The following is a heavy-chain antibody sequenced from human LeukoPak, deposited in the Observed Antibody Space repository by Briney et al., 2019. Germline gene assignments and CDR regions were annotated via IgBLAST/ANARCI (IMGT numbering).Heavy chain of an antibody. V-gene: IGHV4-39*07. CDR2: IYYSGST. J-gene: IGHJ5*02. D-gene: IGHD6-13*01. Sequence: WVRQPPGKGLEWIGSIYYSGSTYYNPSLKSRVTISVDTSKNQFSLKLSSVTAADTAVYYCARDVGGGHSSPFDPWGQGTLVTVSS. CDR3: ARDVGGGHSSPFDP.